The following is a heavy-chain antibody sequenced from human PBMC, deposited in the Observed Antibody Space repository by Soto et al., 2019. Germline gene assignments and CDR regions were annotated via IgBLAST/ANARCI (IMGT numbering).Heavy chain of an antibody. D-gene: IGHD1-20*01. V-gene: IGHV1-2*02. J-gene: IGHJ5*02. Sequence: ASVKVSCKASGYTFTGYYMHWVRRAPGQGLEWMGWINPNSGGTNYAQKFQGRVTMTRDTSISTAYMELSRLRSDDTAVYYCAGYPGITGPYNWFDPWGQGTLVTVSS. CDR2: INPNSGGT. CDR3: AGYPGITGPYNWFDP. CDR1: GYTFTGYY.